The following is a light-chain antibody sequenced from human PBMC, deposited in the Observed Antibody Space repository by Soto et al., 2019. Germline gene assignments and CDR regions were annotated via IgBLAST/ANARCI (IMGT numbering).Light chain of an antibody. J-gene: IGKJ5*01. CDR1: QSLLHSNVYKY. CDR3: MQALQTIS. CDR2: LGS. V-gene: IGKV2-28*01. Sequence: DIVMTQSQLSLPVSPGEPASISCRSSQSLLHSNVYKYLDWYLQKPVQSPQLLIYLGSNRASGVPDRFSCSGSGTDFTLKISRVEAEDAGVYYCMQALQTISFGQGRLLEIK.